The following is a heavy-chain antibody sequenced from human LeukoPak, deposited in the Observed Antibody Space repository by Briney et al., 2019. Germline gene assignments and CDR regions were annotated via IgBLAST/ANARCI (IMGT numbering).Heavy chain of an antibody. V-gene: IGHV4-34*01. J-gene: IGHJ3*02. CDR3: ARGLVVDAFDI. Sequence: TSETLSLTCAVYGGSFSSYYWSWIRQPPGKGLELIGEINHSGSTNYNPSLKSRVTISVDTSKNQFSLKLSSVTAAETAVYYCARGLVVDAFDIWGQGTMVTVS. CDR1: GGSFSSYY. D-gene: IGHD2-15*01. CDR2: INHSGST.